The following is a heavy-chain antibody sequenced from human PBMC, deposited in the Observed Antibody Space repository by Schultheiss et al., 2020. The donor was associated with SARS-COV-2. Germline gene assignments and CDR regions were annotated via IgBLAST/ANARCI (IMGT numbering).Heavy chain of an antibody. CDR3: ARGYCSSTSCYHDYYYYYMDV. CDR1: GGSLTGYY. D-gene: IGHD2-2*01. CDR2: IYYSGST. J-gene: IGHJ6*03. V-gene: IGHV4-59*12. Sequence: SETLSLTCTVSGGSLTGYYWSWIRQPPGKGLEWIGYIYYSGSTNYNPSLKSRVTISVDTSKNQFSLKLSSVTAADTAVYYCARGYCSSTSCYHDYYYYYMDVWGKGTTVTVSS.